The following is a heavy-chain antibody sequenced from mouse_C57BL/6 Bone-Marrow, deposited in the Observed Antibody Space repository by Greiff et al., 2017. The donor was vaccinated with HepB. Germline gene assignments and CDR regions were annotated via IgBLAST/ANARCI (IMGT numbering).Heavy chain of an antibody. Sequence: DVMLVESGGDLVKPGGSLKLSCAASGFTFSSYGMSWVRQTPDKRLEWVATISSGGSYTYYPDSVKGRFTISRDNAKNTLYLQMSSLKSEDTAMYYCARNDPYGNSWFAYWGQGTLVTVSA. CDR3: ARNDPYGNSWFAY. J-gene: IGHJ3*01. CDR1: GFTFSSYG. CDR2: ISSGGSYT. V-gene: IGHV5-6*02. D-gene: IGHD2-1*01.